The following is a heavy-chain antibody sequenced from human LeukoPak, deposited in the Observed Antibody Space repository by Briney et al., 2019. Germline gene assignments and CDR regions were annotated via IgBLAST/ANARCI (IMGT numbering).Heavy chain of an antibody. J-gene: IGHJ4*02. CDR3: ARDLPVAVV. V-gene: IGHV3-21*01. CDR1: GFSFSSYS. CDR2: ISRSSSDI. Sequence: PGGSLRLSCAASGFSFSSYSMSWVRQAPGKGLEWVSFISRSSSDIYHADSVKGRFTISRDNAKNSLYLQMNSLRAEDTAVYYCARDLPVAVVWGQGTLVTVSS. D-gene: IGHD2-15*01.